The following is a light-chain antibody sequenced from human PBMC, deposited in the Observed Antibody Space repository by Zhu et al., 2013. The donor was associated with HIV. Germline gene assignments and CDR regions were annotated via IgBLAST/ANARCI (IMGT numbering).Light chain of an antibody. CDR3: QHSIASPIT. CDR1: QSVLYSSNNLNY. CDR2: WAS. Sequence: DIVMTQSPDSLAVSLGERATINCKSSQSVLYSSNNLNYLAWYQQKPGQPPKLIIYWASTRESGVPDRFVGSGSGTQFTLTINRLQAEDVALYYCQHSIASPITFGQGTQLHIK. V-gene: IGKV4-1*01. J-gene: IGKJ5*01.